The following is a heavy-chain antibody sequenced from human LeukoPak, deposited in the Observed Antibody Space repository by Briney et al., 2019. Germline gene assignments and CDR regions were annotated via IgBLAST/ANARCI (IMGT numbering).Heavy chain of an antibody. J-gene: IGHJ4*02. CDR3: TRGSLSGSSRDY. CDR1: GYTFTGYD. CDR2: MNPNTGDT. Sequence: ASVKVSCKASGYTFTGYDINWVRQATGQGLEWMGLMNPNTGDTGYSQKVQGRVTMTRNSPIDTAYMELSGLRSEDTAVYYCTRGSLSGSSRDYWGQGTLLTVSS. V-gene: IGHV1-8*01. D-gene: IGHD1-26*01.